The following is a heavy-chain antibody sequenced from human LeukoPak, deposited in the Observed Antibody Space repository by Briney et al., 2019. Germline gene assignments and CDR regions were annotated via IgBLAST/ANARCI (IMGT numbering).Heavy chain of an antibody. D-gene: IGHD4-23*01. Sequence: GGSLRLSCAASGFTFSSYAMHWVRQAPGKGLEWVAVISYDGSNKYYADSVKGRFTISRDNSKNTLYLQMNSLRAEDTAVYYCGRGSMTTVVTTNAFDIWGQGTMVTVSS. CDR3: GRGSMTTVVTTNAFDI. J-gene: IGHJ3*02. V-gene: IGHV3-30-3*01. CDR1: GFTFSSYA. CDR2: ISYDGSNK.